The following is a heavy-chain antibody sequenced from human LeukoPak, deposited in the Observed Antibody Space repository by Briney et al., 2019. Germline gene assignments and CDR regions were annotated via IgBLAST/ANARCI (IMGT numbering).Heavy chain of an antibody. Sequence: GGSLRLSCAASGFTFSSYAMSWVRQAPGKGLEWVANIMEDGTKTNYVDSVKGRFTISRDNAKTSLYLHMNSLRAEDTAVYYCAKDIVGGGNDYWGRGTLVIVSS. D-gene: IGHD2-15*01. CDR3: AKDIVGGGNDY. CDR1: GFTFSSYA. J-gene: IGHJ4*02. V-gene: IGHV3-7*01. CDR2: IMEDGTKT.